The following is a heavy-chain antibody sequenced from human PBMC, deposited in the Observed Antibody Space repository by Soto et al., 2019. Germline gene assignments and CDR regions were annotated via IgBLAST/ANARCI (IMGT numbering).Heavy chain of an antibody. CDR2: IYYSGST. D-gene: IGHD3-3*01. V-gene: IGHV4-39*02. CDR1: GGSISSSSYY. CDR3: AREGTLEAYYDFWSGYGGGPRDYYGMDV. J-gene: IGHJ6*02. Sequence: SETLSLTCTVSGGSISSSSYYWGWIRQPPGKGLEWIGSIYYSGSTYYNPSLKSRVTISVDTSKNQFSLKLSSVTAADTAVYYCAREGTLEAYYDFWSGYGGGPRDYYGMDVWGQGTTVTVSS.